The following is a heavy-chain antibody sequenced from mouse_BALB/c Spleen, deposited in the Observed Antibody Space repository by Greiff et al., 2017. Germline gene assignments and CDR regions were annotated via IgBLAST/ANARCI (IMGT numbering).Heavy chain of an antibody. Sequence: EVKLQESGPGLVKPSQSLSLTCTVTGYSITSDYAWNWIRQFPGNKLELMGYISYSGSTSYNPSLKSRISITRDTSKNQFFLQLNSVTTEDTATYYCARWGGNYSYYFDYWGQGTTLTVSS. V-gene: IGHV3-2*02. CDR1: GYSITSDYA. CDR2: ISYSGST. CDR3: ARWGGNYSYYFDY. D-gene: IGHD2-1*01. J-gene: IGHJ2*01.